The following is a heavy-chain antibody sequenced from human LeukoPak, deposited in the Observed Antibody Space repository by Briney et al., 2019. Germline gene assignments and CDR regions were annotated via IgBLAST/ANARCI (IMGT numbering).Heavy chain of an antibody. Sequence: SGTLSLTCTVSDYSISNAYYWGWIRQPPGKGLEWIGSVFHSGSTYFNPSLKSRVTILVDTSKNQFSLRLSSVTAADTAIYYCARGNLGDRFDYWGQGTLVTVSS. CDR1: DYSISNAYY. CDR2: VFHSGST. CDR3: ARGNLGDRFDY. J-gene: IGHJ4*02. V-gene: IGHV4-38-2*02. D-gene: IGHD4-23*01.